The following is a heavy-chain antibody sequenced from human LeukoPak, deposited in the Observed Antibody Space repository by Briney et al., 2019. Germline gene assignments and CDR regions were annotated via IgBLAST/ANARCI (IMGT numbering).Heavy chain of an antibody. J-gene: IGHJ4*02. CDR1: GGSISSYY. Sequence: PSETLSLTCTVSGGSISSYYWSWIRQPPGKGLEWIGYIYYSGSTNYNPSLKSRVTISVDTSKNQFSLKLSSVTAADTAVYYCARGWGSDTVTKTPHDYWGQGTLVTVSS. CDR3: ARGWGSDTVTKTPHDY. CDR2: IYYSGST. D-gene: IGHD4-17*01. V-gene: IGHV4-59*12.